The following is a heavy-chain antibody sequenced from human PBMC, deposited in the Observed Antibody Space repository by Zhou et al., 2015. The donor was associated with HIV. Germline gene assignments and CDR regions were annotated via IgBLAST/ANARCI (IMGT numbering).Heavy chain of an antibody. Sequence: QVQLVQSGAELKKPGASVRVSCEASGYTFTSCDINWVRQAAGQGLEWMGWMNPNSHNVDYAQKFQGRVTITADRSTNTAYMDLRGLSSEDTAVYYCARDRGGATRPGWRYFDLWGRGSLVTVSS. CDR3: ARDRGGATRPGWRYFDL. CDR2: MNPNSHNV. V-gene: IGHV1-8*01. CDR1: GYTFTSCD. D-gene: IGHD1-26*01. J-gene: IGHJ2*01.